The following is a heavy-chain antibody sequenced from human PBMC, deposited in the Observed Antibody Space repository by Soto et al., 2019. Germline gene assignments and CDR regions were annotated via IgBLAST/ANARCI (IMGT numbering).Heavy chain of an antibody. Sequence: SETLSLTCTVSGGSISSSSYYWGWIRQPPGKGLEWIGSIYYSGSTYYNPSLKSRVTISVDTAKNQFSLKVSSVTAAGTAVYYCARQPGGGDCYYYYYMDVWGKGTTVTVSS. V-gene: IGHV4-39*01. J-gene: IGHJ6*03. CDR2: IYYSGST. CDR1: GGSISSSSYY. D-gene: IGHD2-21*02. CDR3: ARQPGGGDCYYYYYMDV.